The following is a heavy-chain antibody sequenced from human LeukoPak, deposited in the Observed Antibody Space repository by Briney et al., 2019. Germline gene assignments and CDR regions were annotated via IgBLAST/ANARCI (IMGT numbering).Heavy chain of an antibody. CDR3: AREPAYYDILTGYYHDAFDI. CDR2: IYYSGST. Sequence: SETLSLTCTVSGGSISSYYWSWIRQPPGKGLEWIGYIYYSGSTNYNPSLKCRVTISVDTSKNQFSLKLSSVTAADTAVYYCAREPAYYDILTGYYHDAFDIWGQGTMVTVSS. D-gene: IGHD3-9*01. J-gene: IGHJ3*02. V-gene: IGHV4-59*01. CDR1: GGSISSYY.